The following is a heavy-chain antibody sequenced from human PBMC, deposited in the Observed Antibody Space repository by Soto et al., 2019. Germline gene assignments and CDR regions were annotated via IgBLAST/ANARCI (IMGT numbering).Heavy chain of an antibody. CDR2: INAYNGNT. V-gene: IGHV1-18*01. CDR3: ARVLPPFDP. Sequence: QVQLVQSGAEVKKPGASVKVSCKASGYTFTSYGIIWVRQAPGQGLEWMGWINAYNGNTNYAQKLQGRVTMTTDTSTSKAYMQLRSLRPDDTAVYYCARVLPPFDPWGQGTLVSVSS. J-gene: IGHJ5*02. CDR1: GYTFTSYG.